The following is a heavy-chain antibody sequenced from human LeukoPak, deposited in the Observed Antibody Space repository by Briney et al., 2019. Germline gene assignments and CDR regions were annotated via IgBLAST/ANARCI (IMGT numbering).Heavy chain of an antibody. CDR2: IYYSGST. CDR1: GGSMTSFNYY. Sequence: SETLSLTCTVSGGSMTSFNYYWGWIRQPPGKELEWIGCIYYSGSTYYNPSLKSRVTISVDTSKNQFSLKLSSVSAADTSVYYCARQPSSGWLYNWFDPWGQGTLVTVSS. V-gene: IGHV4-39*01. J-gene: IGHJ5*02. D-gene: IGHD6-19*01. CDR3: ARQPSSGWLYNWFDP.